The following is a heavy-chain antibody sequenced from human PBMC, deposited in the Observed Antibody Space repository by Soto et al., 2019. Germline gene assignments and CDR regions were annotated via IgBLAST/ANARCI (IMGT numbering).Heavy chain of an antibody. V-gene: IGHV3-21*02. CDR3: TRGGGNAPVFEY. J-gene: IGHJ4*02. D-gene: IGHD5-12*01. CDR1: GFTFNSYI. Sequence: EVQLVESGGGLVKPGGSLRLSCAALGFTFNSYIMNWVRQAPGKGLEWVSSISSSSNYIYYADSVKGRFSISRDNDKNSLYLQMNTLRAEDTAVYYCTRGGGNAPVFEYWGQGTLVTVAS. CDR2: ISSSSNYI.